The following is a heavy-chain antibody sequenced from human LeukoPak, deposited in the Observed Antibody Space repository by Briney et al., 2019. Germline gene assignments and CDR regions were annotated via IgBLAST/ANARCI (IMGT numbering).Heavy chain of an antibody. D-gene: IGHD4-4*01. CDR1: GFTFSSYW. CDR3: ATRLQNGYYYYYGMDV. Sequence: GGSLRLSCAASGFTFSSYWMTWVRQAPGKGLEWVAYMKQDGSEIYYVDSVKGRFTISRDNAKNSLYLQMNSLRAEDTAVYYCATRLQNGYYYYYGMDVWGQGTTVTVSS. V-gene: IGHV3-7*03. CDR2: MKQDGSEI. J-gene: IGHJ6*02.